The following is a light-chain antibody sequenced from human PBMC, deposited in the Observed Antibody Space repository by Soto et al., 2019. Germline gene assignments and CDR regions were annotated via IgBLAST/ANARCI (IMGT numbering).Light chain of an antibody. J-gene: IGKJ1*01. Sequence: DIQMTQSPSTLSASVGDRVTITCRASQTISNWLAWYQQKPGKAPKLLIYDASSFESGVPSRFSGSGSATEFTLTISSLQTDDCATSYCQQYNSYWRTFGQGTKV. V-gene: IGKV1-5*01. CDR1: QTISNW. CDR2: DAS. CDR3: QQYNSYWRT.